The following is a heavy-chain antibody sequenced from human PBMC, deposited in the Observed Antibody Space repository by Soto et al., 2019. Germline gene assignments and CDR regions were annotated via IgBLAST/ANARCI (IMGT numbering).Heavy chain of an antibody. D-gene: IGHD2-15*01. CDR1: GGSISSGGYY. Sequence: TLSLTCTVSGGSISSGGYYWSWIRQHPGKGPEWIGYIYYSGSTYYNPSLKSRVTISVDTSKNQFSLKLSSVTAADTAVYYCARARVASSCCPFDYWGQGTLVTVSS. J-gene: IGHJ4*02. CDR2: IYYSGST. V-gene: IGHV4-31*03. CDR3: ARARVASSCCPFDY.